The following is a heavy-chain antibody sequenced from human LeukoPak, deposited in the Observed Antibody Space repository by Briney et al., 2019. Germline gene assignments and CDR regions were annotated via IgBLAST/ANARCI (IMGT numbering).Heavy chain of an antibody. Sequence: GGSLRLSCAASGFTFSDYYMSWIRQAPGKGLEWVSYIGGSGTPIKYADSVKGRFTVSRDNAKNSLYLQMNSLRAEDTAVYYCARDRYYFDYWGQGTLVTVSS. CDR2: IGGSGTPI. D-gene: IGHD1-14*01. CDR3: ARDRYYFDY. CDR1: GFTFSDYY. J-gene: IGHJ4*02. V-gene: IGHV3-11*04.